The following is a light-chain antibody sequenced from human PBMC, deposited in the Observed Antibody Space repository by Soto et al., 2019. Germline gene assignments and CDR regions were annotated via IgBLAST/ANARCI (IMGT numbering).Light chain of an antibody. CDR2: AAS. Sequence: DIQLTQSPSFLSASVGDRVTIICRASQGFSNSLAWYQQKPGKAPKLLIYAASTLQSGVPSRFSGSGSGTEFTLTISSLQPEDFATYYCQQPDSYPCTFGQGTKLEIK. CDR3: QQPDSYPCT. V-gene: IGKV1-9*01. CDR1: QGFSNS. J-gene: IGKJ2*02.